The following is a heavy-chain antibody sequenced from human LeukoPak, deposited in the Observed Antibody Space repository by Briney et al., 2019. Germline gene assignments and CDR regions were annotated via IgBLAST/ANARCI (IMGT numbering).Heavy chain of an antibody. CDR2: IYNDGSTT. J-gene: IGHJ6*03. CDR1: GFMFSKSW. Sequence: GGSLRLSCAASGFMFSKSWMHWVRQVPGKGLVWVARIYNDGSTTNYADSVKGRFTISRDNAANTLFLQMSSLRAEDTAVYYCARERDGYTHFYYYYMDVWGKGTTVTISS. D-gene: IGHD5-24*01. CDR3: ARERDGYTHFYYYYMDV. V-gene: IGHV3-74*01.